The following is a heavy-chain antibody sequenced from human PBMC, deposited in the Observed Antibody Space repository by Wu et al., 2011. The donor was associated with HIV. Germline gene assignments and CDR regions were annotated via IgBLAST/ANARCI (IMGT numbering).Heavy chain of an antibody. V-gene: IGHV1-2*04. CDR2: MNTDSGDT. D-gene: IGHD2-8*02. CDR3: REFTAKWLVLYWCSPCPSEYLQH. J-gene: IGHJ1*01. CDR1: GYTFVGYN. Sequence: QVQLVQSGAEVKEPGASMKVACKASGYTFVGYNIHWVRQVPGQGLEWMGWMNTDSGDTKSAQKFQGWVTMTRDTSISTAYLELNRLRSDDTAIYYCREFTAKWLVLYWCSPCPSEYLQHSGPGHP.